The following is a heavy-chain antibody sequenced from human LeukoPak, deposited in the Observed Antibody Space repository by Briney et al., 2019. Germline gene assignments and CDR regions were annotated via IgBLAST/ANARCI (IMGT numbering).Heavy chain of an antibody. J-gene: IGHJ5*01. D-gene: IGHD2-2*01. Sequence: GSLRLSCSASGFTFSNAWMSWVRQASGEGVEWVCRIRSKADGGTTDYAAPVKGRFTISRDDSRNTLYLQMSSLKTEDTAVYYCTKSLDCSRTSCDSWGQGTLVTVSS. CDR1: GFTFSNAW. CDR2: IRSKADGGTT. CDR3: TKSLDCSRTSCDS. V-gene: IGHV3-15*01.